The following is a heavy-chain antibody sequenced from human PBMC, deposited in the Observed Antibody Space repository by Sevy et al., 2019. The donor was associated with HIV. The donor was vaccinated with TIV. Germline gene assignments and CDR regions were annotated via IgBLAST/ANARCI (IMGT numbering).Heavy chain of an antibody. CDR3: ASEVYDDGSERSLAGMDG. D-gene: IGHD3-10*01. Sequence: ASVKVPCKASGGTFSSYAISWVRQAPGQGLEWMGGLIPNFGTANYAQKFQGRVTITADESTSTAYMELSRLRSGDTAVYYCASEVYDDGSERSLAGMDGWGLGNTVTVSS. V-gene: IGHV1-69*13. CDR2: LIPNFGTA. CDR1: GGTFSSYA. J-gene: IGHJ6*02.